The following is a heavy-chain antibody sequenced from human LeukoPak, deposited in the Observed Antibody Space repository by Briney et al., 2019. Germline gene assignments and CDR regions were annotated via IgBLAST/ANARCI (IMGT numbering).Heavy chain of an antibody. CDR1: GFTFSDYY. D-gene: IGHD3-3*01. CDR3: ARNRQAHLLRSFLEWPFDYYYYYGMDV. V-gene: IGHV3-11*01. CDR2: ISSSGSTI. Sequence: PGGPLRLSCAASGFTFSDYYMSWIRQAPGKGLEWVSYISSSGSTIYYADSVKGRFTISRDNAKNSLYLQMNSLRAEDTAVYYCARNRQAHLLRSFLEWPFDYYYYYGMDVWAKGPRSPSP. J-gene: IGHJ6*02.